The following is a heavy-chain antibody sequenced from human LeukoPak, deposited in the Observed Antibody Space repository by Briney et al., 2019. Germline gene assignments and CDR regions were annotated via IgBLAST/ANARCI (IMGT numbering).Heavy chain of an antibody. J-gene: IGHJ5*01. CDR1: GFTFSSYA. Sequence: PGGSLRLSCAASGFTFSSYAMSWVRQAPGKGLEWISAVTASDTYTYYADSVKGRFTISRDYSKNTLSLQMNSLRAEDTAIYYCASPGYDILTPLDSWGQGTLVTVSS. V-gene: IGHV3-23*01. CDR3: ASPGYDILTPLDS. CDR2: VTASDTYT. D-gene: IGHD3-9*01.